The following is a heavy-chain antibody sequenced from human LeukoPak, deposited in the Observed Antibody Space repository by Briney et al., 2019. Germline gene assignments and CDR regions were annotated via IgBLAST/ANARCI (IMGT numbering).Heavy chain of an antibody. CDR3: ARDRVVVPAAMANNWFDP. CDR2: IYTSGST. D-gene: IGHD2-2*01. CDR1: GGSISSGSYY. Sequence: PSETLSLTCTVSGGSISSGSYYWSWIRQPAGKGLEWIGRIYTSGSTNYNPSLKSRVTVSEDTSKNQFSLKLSSVTAADTAVYYCARDRVVVPAAMANNWFDPWGQGTLVTVSS. V-gene: IGHV4-61*02. J-gene: IGHJ5*02.